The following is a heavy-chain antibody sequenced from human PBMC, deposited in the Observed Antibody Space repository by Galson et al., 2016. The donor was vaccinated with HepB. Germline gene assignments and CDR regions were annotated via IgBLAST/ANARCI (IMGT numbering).Heavy chain of an antibody. CDR3: ARGGLRFGEPKFDY. CDR1: GASVSSYY. J-gene: IGHJ4*02. D-gene: IGHD3-10*01. Sequence: EPLSLTCTVSGASVSSYYWNWIRLPPGKGLDWIGYIYYSGGTKYNPSLKSRVTNSVDTSKNPFSLRLRSLTAADTAVYYCARGGLRFGEPKFDYWGQGTLVSVSS. V-gene: IGHV4-59*02. CDR2: IYYSGGT.